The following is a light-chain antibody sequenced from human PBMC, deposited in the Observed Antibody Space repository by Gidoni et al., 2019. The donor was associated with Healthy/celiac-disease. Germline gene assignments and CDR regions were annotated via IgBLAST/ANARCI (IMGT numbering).Light chain of an antibody. Sequence: QSALTQPASVSGSPGPSIPISCTGTSSDVGGYNYVSWYQQHPGKAPKLMIYEVSNRSSGVSNRFSGSKSGNTASLTISGLQAEDEADYYCSSYTSSSTLVFGGGTKLTV. V-gene: IGLV2-14*01. CDR3: SSYTSSSTLV. CDR1: SSDVGGYNY. J-gene: IGLJ2*01. CDR2: EVS.